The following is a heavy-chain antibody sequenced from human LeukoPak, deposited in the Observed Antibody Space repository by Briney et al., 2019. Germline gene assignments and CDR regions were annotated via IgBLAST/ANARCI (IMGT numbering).Heavy chain of an antibody. V-gene: IGHV1-18*01. CDR3: ARDSAEWELRFGYFDY. J-gene: IGHJ4*02. CDR1: GYTFTSYG. D-gene: IGHD1-26*01. CDR2: ISAYNGNT. Sequence: ASEKVSCKASGYTFTSYGISWVRQAPGQGLEWMGWISAYNGNTYYAQKLQGRVTMTTDTSTSTAYMELRSLRSDDTAVYYCARDSAEWELRFGYFDYWGQGTLVTVSS.